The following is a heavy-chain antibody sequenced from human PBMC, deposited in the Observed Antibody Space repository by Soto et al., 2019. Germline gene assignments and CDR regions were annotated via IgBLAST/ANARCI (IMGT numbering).Heavy chain of an antibody. CDR1: GGTFSSYA. CDR2: IIPIFGTA. Sequence: ASVKVSCKASGGTFSSYAISWVRQAPGQGLEWMGGIIPIFGTANYAQKFQGRVTITADESTSTAYMELSSLRSEDTAVHYCARLVLRFLEWSPSEDYYYYGMDGWGQGTTVTVSS. D-gene: IGHD3-3*01. J-gene: IGHJ6*02. V-gene: IGHV1-69*13. CDR3: ARLVLRFLEWSPSEDYYYYGMDG.